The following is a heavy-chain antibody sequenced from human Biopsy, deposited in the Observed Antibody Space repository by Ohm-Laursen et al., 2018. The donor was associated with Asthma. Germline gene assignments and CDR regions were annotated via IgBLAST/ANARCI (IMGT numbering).Heavy chain of an antibody. CDR3: ARAGQCSSASCYNPGWFDP. Sequence: PSQTLSLTCVVYGGSFSGYYWSWIRQPPGKGLEWIGEINHSGSTNYNPSLQSRVTISVDTSKNQFSLKLSSVTAADTAVYYCARAGQCSSASCYNPGWFDPWGQGTLVTGSS. CDR2: INHSGST. D-gene: IGHD2-2*01. CDR1: GGSFSGYY. V-gene: IGHV4-34*01. J-gene: IGHJ5*02.